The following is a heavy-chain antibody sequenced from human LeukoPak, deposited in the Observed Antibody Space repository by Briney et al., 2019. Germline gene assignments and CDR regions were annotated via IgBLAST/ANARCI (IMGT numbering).Heavy chain of an antibody. CDR2: IYYSGST. D-gene: IGHD3-22*01. CDR1: GGSISSYY. J-gene: IGHJ4*02. Sequence: PSETLSLTCTVSGGSISSYYWSWIRQPPGKGLEWLGYIYYSGSTNYIPSLKSRVTISVDTSKNQFSLKLSSVTAADTAVYYCARRAFSSGYYYFDYWGQGTLVTVSS. CDR3: ARRAFSSGYYYFDY. V-gene: IGHV4-59*08.